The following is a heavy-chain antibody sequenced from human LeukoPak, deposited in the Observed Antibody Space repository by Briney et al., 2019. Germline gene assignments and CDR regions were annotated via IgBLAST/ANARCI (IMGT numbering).Heavy chain of an antibody. V-gene: IGHV3-48*02. CDR1: GFTFSSYS. CDR3: ASSRLYGGNFRSYYYYYGMDV. Sequence: GGSLRLSCAASGFTFSSYSMNWVRQAPGKGLEWISYISSSSSTIYYADSVKGRFTISRDNAKNSLYLQMNSLRDEDTAVYYCASSRLYGGNFRSYYYYYGMDVWGQGTTVTVSS. CDR2: ISSSSSTI. D-gene: IGHD4-23*01. J-gene: IGHJ6*02.